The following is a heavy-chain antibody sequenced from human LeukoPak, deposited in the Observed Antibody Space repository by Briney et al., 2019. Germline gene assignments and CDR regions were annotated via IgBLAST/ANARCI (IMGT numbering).Heavy chain of an antibody. D-gene: IGHD5-18*01. CDR3: ARVGGYSYGYTGRGFDY. CDR1: GFTFSSYA. J-gene: IGHJ4*02. CDR2: ISGSGGST. Sequence: GGSLRLSCAASGFTFSSYAMSWVRQAPGKGLEWVSAISGSGGSTYYADSVKGRFTISRDNSKNTLYLQMNSLRAEDTAVYYCARVGGYSYGYTGRGFDYWGQGTLVTVSS. V-gene: IGHV3-23*01.